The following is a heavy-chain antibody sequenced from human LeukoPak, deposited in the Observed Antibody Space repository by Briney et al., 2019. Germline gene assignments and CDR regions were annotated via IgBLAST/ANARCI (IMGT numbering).Heavy chain of an antibody. D-gene: IGHD1-14*01. V-gene: IGHV4-59*11. Sequence: SKTLSLTCTVSGGSISSHYWSWIRQPPGKGLEWIGYIYYSGSTNYNPSLKSRVTISVDTSKNQFSLKLSSVTAADTAVYYCARVGRASPEIDYWGQGTLVTVSS. CDR3: ARVGRASPEIDY. CDR2: IYYSGST. CDR1: GGSISSHY. J-gene: IGHJ4*02.